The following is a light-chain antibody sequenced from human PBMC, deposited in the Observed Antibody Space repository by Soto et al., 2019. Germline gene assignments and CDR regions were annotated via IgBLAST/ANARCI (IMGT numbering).Light chain of an antibody. CDR2: GVS. CDR1: SSDVGGYDY. Sequence: QSVLTQPRSVSESPGQSVTISCTGTSSDVGGYDYLSWYQRHPGKAPKLLIYGVSERPSGVPDRFSGSKSGSTASLTISGLQAEDEADYYCCSYSDTYTYVFGTGTKVTVL. J-gene: IGLJ1*01. V-gene: IGLV2-11*01. CDR3: CSYSDTYTYV.